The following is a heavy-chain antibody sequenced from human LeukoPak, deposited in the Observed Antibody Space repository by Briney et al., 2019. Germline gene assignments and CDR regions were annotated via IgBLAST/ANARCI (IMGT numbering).Heavy chain of an antibody. V-gene: IGHV3-30*04. CDR3: ARLSGYLYDYYYGMDV. D-gene: IGHD3-10*01. J-gene: IGHJ6*02. Sequence: PGRSLRLSCAASGFTFSSYAMHWVRQAPGKGLEWVAVISYDGSNKYYADSVKGRFTISRDNSKNTLYLQMNSLRAEDTAVYYCARLSGYLYDYYYGMDVWGQGTTVTLSS. CDR2: ISYDGSNK. CDR1: GFTFSSYA.